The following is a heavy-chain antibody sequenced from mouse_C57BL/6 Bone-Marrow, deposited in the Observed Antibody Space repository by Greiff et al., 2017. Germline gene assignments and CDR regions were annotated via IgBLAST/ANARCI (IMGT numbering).Heavy chain of an antibody. CDR3: ARKADYDVFYYSMDY. CDR1: GFSLTSYA. V-gene: IGHV2-9-1*01. D-gene: IGHD2-4*01. J-gene: IGHJ4*01. CDR2: IWTGGGT. Sequence: VQRVESGPGLVAPSQSLSITCTVSGFSLTSYAISWVRQPPGKGLEWLGVIWTGGGTNYNSALKSRLSISKDNSKSKVFLKMNSLQTDDTARYYCARKADYDVFYYSMDYGGQGTSVTVPS.